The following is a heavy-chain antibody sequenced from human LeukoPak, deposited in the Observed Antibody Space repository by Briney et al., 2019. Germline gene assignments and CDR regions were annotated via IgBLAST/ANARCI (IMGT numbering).Heavy chain of an antibody. D-gene: IGHD6-13*01. Sequence: ASVKVSCKASGYTFTGYYMHWVRQAPGQGLEWMGWINPNSGGTNYAQKFQGRVTMTRDTSISTAYMELSRLRSDDTAVYYFARAEEIAAAGTSWFDPWGQGTLVTVSS. CDR1: GYTFTGYY. V-gene: IGHV1-2*02. CDR3: ARAEEIAAAGTSWFDP. CDR2: INPNSGGT. J-gene: IGHJ5*02.